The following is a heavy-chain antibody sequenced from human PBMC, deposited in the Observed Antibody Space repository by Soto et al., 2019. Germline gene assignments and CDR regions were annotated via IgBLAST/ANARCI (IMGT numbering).Heavy chain of an antibody. CDR1: RFTFSSYA. D-gene: IGHD5-18*01. CDR2: ISCSGGST. J-gene: IGHJ4*02. V-gene: IGHV3-23*01. CDR3: ARVSGYSYGNGVFDY. Sequence: GGSLRLSCAASRFTFSSYAMGWVRQAPGKGLEWVSAISCSGGSTYYADSVKGRFTISRDNSKNTLYLQMNSLRAEDTAVYYCARVSGYSYGNGVFDYWGQGTLVTVSS.